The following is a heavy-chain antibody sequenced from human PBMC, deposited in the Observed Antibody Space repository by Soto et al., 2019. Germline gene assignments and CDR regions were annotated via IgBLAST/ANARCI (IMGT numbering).Heavy chain of an antibody. CDR3: ARKERMTSFDY. CDR1: GFTFSSYA. CDR2: ISYDGSNK. J-gene: IGHJ4*02. D-gene: IGHD3-9*01. V-gene: IGHV3-30-3*01. Sequence: GGPLRLSCAASGFTFSSYAMHWVRQAPGKGLEWVAVISYDGSNKYYADSVKGRLTISRDNSKNTLYLQMNSLRAEDTAVYYCARKERMTSFDYWGQGTLVTVSS.